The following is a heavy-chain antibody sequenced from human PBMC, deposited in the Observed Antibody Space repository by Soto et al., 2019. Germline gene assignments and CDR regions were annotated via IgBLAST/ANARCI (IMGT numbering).Heavy chain of an antibody. Sequence: QVQLQQWGAGLLKPSETLSLTCAVYGGSFSGYYWSWIRQPPGKGLEWIGEINHSGSTNYNPSLKSRVTISVDTSKNQFSLKLSSVTAADTAVYYCARGGYSGYYNDAFDIWGQGTMVTVSS. CDR1: GGSFSGYY. CDR3: ARGGYSGYYNDAFDI. J-gene: IGHJ3*02. V-gene: IGHV4-34*01. CDR2: INHSGST. D-gene: IGHD5-12*01.